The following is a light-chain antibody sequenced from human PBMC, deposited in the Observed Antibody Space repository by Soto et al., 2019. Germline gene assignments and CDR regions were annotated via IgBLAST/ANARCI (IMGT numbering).Light chain of an antibody. Sequence: EIVLTQSPATLSLSPGERATLSCRASQSVSSYLAWYQQKPGQAPRLLIYDASNRATGIPARFSGSGSGTDFALTISSLEPEDFPVYYCQQRSNWPFLTFGGGTKVEIK. J-gene: IGKJ4*01. CDR3: QQRSNWPFLT. CDR2: DAS. CDR1: QSVSSY. V-gene: IGKV3-11*01.